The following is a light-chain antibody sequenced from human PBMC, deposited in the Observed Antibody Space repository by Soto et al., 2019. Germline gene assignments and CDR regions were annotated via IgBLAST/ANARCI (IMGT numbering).Light chain of an antibody. V-gene: IGKV3-20*01. Sequence: EIALTKYPGTLSLSTGERATLSVTASQSVRSSYLAWYQQKPGQAPRLLIYGASSRATGIPDRLSGGGSGTVFTITISRLEPEDSAVYYCQQYGSSPTFGQGTTVEIK. J-gene: IGKJ1*01. CDR3: QQYGSSPT. CDR1: QSVRSSY. CDR2: GAS.